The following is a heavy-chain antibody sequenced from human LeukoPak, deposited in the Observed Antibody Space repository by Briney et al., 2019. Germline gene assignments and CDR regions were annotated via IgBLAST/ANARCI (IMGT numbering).Heavy chain of an antibody. V-gene: IGHV3-11*06. J-gene: IGHJ4*02. CDR3: ARGGQRMFDY. Sequence: GRFTISRDNAKNSLFLQRSSLKAEDTAVYYCARGGQRMFDYWGQGTLVTVSS.